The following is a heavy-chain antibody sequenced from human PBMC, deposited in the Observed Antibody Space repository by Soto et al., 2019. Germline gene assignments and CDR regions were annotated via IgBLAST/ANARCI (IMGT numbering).Heavy chain of an antibody. CDR3: ATSPARVFGS. CDR1: GGSISSGGYY. V-gene: IGHV4-31*03. D-gene: IGHD3-3*01. J-gene: IGHJ5*02. CDR2: IYYSGST. Sequence: SETLSLTCTVSGGSISSGGYYWSWIRQHPGKGLEWIGYIYYSGSTYYNPSLKSRVTISVDTSKNQFSLKLSSVTAADTAVYYCATSPARVFGSWSQGTLVTVSS.